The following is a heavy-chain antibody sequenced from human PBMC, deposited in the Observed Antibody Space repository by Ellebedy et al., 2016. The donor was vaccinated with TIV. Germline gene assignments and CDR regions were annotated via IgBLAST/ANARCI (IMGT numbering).Heavy chain of an antibody. CDR2: IFYSGST. CDR1: GGSISSGDYY. J-gene: IGHJ5*02. CDR3: ARDPALPRGRFDT. V-gene: IGHV4-30-4*01. Sequence: MPSETLSLTCTVSGGSISSGDYYRSWFRQPPGKGLEWIGYIFYSGSTYYNVSLESRVTMSVDTSKNQFSLKLSSVTAADTAVYYCARDPALPRGRFDTWGQGTLVTVSS.